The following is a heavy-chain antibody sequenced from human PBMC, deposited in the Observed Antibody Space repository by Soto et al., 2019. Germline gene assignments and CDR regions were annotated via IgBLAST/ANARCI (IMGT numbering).Heavy chain of an antibody. CDR3: ARNVPDSSCSYRRWFDP. CDR1: GGSTSSYY. V-gene: IGHV4-59*01. CDR2: IDDSGST. D-gene: IGHD2-21*01. J-gene: IGHJ5*02. Sequence: QMQLQESGPGLVKPSETLSLTCTVSGGSTSSYYWSWIRQPPGKGLEWIGNIDDSGSTNYNPSYKSRVTITVDTSKNQFSLKLSSVTAADTAVYYCARNVPDSSCSYRRWFDPWGQGILVTVSS.